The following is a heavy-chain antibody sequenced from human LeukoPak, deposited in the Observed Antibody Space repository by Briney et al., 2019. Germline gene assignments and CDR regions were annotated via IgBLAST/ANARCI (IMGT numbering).Heavy chain of an antibody. V-gene: IGHV3-21*01. CDR3: ARDRVAVAGTPIDY. CDR1: GFTFSDYY. J-gene: IGHJ4*02. D-gene: IGHD6-19*01. Sequence: GGSLRLSCAASGFTFSDYYTNWVRQAPGKGLEWVSSISSSSSYIYYADSLKGRFTISRDNAKNSLYLQMNSLRAEDTAIYYCARDRVAVAGTPIDYWGQGTLVTVSS. CDR2: ISSSSSYI.